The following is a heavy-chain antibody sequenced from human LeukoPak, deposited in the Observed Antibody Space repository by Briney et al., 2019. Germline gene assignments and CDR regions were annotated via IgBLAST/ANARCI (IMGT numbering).Heavy chain of an antibody. D-gene: IGHD3-22*01. J-gene: IGHJ4*02. Sequence: ASVKVSCKASGYTFTGYYMHWVRQAPGQGIEWMGRINPNSSGTNYAQKFQGRVTMTRDTSISTAYMELSRLRSDDTAVYYCASHYYDSSGQHDDWGQGTLVTVSS. CDR1: GYTFTGYY. CDR2: INPNSSGT. V-gene: IGHV1-2*06. CDR3: ASHYYDSSGQHDD.